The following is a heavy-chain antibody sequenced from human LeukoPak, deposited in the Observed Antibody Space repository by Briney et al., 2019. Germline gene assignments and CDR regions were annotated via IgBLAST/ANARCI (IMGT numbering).Heavy chain of an antibody. D-gene: IGHD4-17*01. CDR1: GYTFTGYY. J-gene: IGHJ6*03. Sequence: GASVKVSCKASGYTFTGYYMHWVRQAPGQGLEGMGWINPNSGGTNYAQELQGRVTMTRDTSISTAYMELSRLRSDDTAVYYCAREGDGEGYYYYMDVWGKGTTVTVSS. CDR2: INPNSGGT. CDR3: AREGDGEGYYYYMDV. V-gene: IGHV1-2*02.